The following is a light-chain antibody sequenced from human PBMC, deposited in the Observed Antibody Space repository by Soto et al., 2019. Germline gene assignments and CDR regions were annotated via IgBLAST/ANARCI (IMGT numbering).Light chain of an antibody. CDR2: GAS. CDR1: QSVSSN. CDR3: QQYNNWLQT. V-gene: IGKV3D-15*01. Sequence: EIVMTQSPATLSVSPGERATLSCRASQSVSSNLAWYQQKPGQAPRLLIYGASTRATGIPARFSGSGSGTDFTLTIRSLQSEDFAVYYCQQYNNWLQTFAQRTKVDIK. J-gene: IGKJ1*01.